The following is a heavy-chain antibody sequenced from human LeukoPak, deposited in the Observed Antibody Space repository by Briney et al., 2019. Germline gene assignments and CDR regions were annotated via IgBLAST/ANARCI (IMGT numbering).Heavy chain of an antibody. CDR1: GYSFTDYY. Sequence: GSVKVSCTASGYSFTDYYMHWVRQAPGQGLEWMGWISANSGGTSSAQKFQGRVTITRDTSSTTVYMEVSWLTSDDTAIYYCARADRLDGGPYLIGPWGQGTLVTVSS. V-gene: IGHV1-2*02. CDR2: ISANSGGT. J-gene: IGHJ5*02. D-gene: IGHD2-21*01. CDR3: ARADRLDGGPYLIGP.